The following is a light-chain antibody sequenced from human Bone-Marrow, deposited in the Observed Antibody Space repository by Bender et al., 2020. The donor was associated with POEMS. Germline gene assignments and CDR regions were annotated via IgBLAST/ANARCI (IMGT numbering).Light chain of an antibody. CDR2: AVS. CDR3: SSYASSSLLV. J-gene: IGLJ1*01. Sequence: QSALTQPASVSGSPGQSITISCTGTSSDVGSYNLVSWYQQHPGKAPKLLIFAVSSRPSGVSHRFSGSKSGNTASLTISGLQAEDETDYYCSSYASSSLLVFGTGTKVTVL. CDR1: SSDVGSYNL. V-gene: IGLV2-14*02.